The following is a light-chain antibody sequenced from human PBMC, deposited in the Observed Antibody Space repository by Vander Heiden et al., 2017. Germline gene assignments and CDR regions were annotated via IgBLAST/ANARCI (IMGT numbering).Light chain of an antibody. Sequence: DIQMTQSPSSLSASVGDRVTITCQASQDISNYLNWYQQKPGKAPKLLIYDASNLEAGGPSRFSGSGSGTDFTFTISSLQPEDIATYYCQQYDNLPWTFGGGTKVEIK. CDR2: DAS. CDR3: QQYDNLPWT. J-gene: IGKJ4*01. V-gene: IGKV1-33*01. CDR1: QDISNY.